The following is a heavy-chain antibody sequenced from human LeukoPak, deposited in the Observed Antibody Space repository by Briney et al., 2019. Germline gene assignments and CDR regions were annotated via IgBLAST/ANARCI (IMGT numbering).Heavy chain of an antibody. Sequence: GGSLRLSCAASGFTFSSYAMSWVRQAPGKGLEWVSTISGSGGSTYHADSVKGRFTISRDNSKNTLYLQMNSLRAEDTAVYYCAKDRIAVTCTFDYWGQGTLVTVSS. J-gene: IGHJ4*02. CDR1: GFTFSSYA. V-gene: IGHV3-23*01. CDR2: ISGSGGST. D-gene: IGHD6-19*01. CDR3: AKDRIAVTCTFDY.